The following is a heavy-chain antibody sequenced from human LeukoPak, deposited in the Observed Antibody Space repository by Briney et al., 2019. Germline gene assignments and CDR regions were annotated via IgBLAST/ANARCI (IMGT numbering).Heavy chain of an antibody. V-gene: IGHV4-4*07. J-gene: IGHJ4*02. D-gene: IGHD5-18*01. CDR2: IYTSGST. CDR1: GGSISSYY. Sequence: SETLSLTCTVSGGSISSYYWRWIRQPAGKGMEWIGRIYTSGSTNYNPSLKSRVTMSVDTSKNQFSLKLSSVTAADTAVYYCARDVYQRGYSYGYDYWGQGTLVTVSS. CDR3: ARDVYQRGYSYGYDY.